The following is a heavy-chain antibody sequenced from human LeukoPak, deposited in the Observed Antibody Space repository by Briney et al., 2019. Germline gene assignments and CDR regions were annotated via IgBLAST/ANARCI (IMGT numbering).Heavy chain of an antibody. Sequence: SETLSLTCTVSGGSISSYYWSWIRQPPGKGLEWIGYIYYSGSTYYNPSLKSRVTISVDTSKNQFSLKLSSVTAADTAVYYCARQGSSGWTDYYYYGMDVWGQGTTVTVSS. CDR2: IYYSGST. V-gene: IGHV4-59*08. D-gene: IGHD6-19*01. CDR1: GGSISSYY. J-gene: IGHJ6*02. CDR3: ARQGSSGWTDYYYYGMDV.